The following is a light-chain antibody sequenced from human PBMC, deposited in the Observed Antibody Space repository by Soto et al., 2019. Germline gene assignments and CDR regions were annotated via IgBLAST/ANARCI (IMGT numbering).Light chain of an antibody. V-gene: IGKV3-11*01. Sequence: EIVLTQSPATLSLSPGERATLSCRASQSVSSYLAWYQQKPGQAPRLLIYDASNRATGIPARFXXXGXGTXXXXXXXXXXXXDXAVXYCQQRSNWPPLTFGGGTKVEIK. J-gene: IGKJ4*01. CDR2: DAS. CDR3: QQRSNWPPLT. CDR1: QSVSSY.